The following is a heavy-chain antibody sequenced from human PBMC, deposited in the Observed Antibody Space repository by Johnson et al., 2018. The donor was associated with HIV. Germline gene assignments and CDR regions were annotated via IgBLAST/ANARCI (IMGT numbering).Heavy chain of an antibody. CDR1: GFTFSSYG. V-gene: IGHV3-33*06. CDR3: AKDGYYDFWSGYHGADAFDI. J-gene: IGHJ3*02. D-gene: IGHD3-3*01. CDR2: IWYDGSNK. Sequence: VQLVESGGGVVQPGKSLRLSCAASGFTFSSYGMHWVRQAAGKGLEWVALIWYDGSNKYYADSVKGRFTISRDNSKNTLYLQMNSLRAEDTAVYYCAKDGYYDFWSGYHGADAFDIWGQGTMVTVSS.